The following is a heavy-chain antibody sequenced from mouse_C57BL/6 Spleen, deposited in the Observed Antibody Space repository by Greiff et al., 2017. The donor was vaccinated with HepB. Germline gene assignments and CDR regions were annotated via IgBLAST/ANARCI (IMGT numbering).Heavy chain of an antibody. D-gene: IGHD2-4*01. CDR2: ISDGGSYT. CDR3: AREGLRLFAY. J-gene: IGHJ3*01. CDR1: GFTFSSYA. Sequence: EVKVVESGGGLVKPGGSLKLSCAASGFTFSSYAMSWVRQTPEKRLGWVATISDGGSYTYYPDNVKGRFTISRDNAKNNLYLQMSHLKSEDTAMYYCAREGLRLFAYWGQGTLVTVSA. V-gene: IGHV5-4*01.